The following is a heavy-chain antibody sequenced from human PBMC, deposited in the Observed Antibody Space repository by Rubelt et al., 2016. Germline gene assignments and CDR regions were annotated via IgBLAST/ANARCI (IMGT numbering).Heavy chain of an antibody. V-gene: IGHV4-34*01. CDR2: INHSGST. D-gene: IGHD3-22*01. CDR1: GGSFSGYY. CDR3: ARRARYYYDSSGYTDF. Sequence: QVQLQQWGAGLLKPSETLSLTCAVYGGSFSGYYWSWIRQPPGKGLEWIGEINHSGSTNYNPSLKSRVTISVDTSKNQFSLRLSSVTAADTAVYYCARRARYYYDSSGYTDFWGQGTLVTVSS. J-gene: IGHJ4*02.